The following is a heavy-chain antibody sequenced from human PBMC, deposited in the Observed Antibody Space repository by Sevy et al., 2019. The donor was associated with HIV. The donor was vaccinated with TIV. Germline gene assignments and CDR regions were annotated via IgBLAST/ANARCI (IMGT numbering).Heavy chain of an antibody. J-gene: IGHJ4*02. Sequence: RGSLRLSCEASGFTFNSHAMTWVRQAPGKGLERVSAISGSGDSKYYAGSVKGRVTISRDNSKNIMYLQMTSLGADDTAVYYCTKSSLPYGDYHFDFWGQGTVVSVSS. D-gene: IGHD4-17*01. CDR3: TKSSLPYGDYHFDF. CDR2: ISGSGDSK. V-gene: IGHV3-23*01. CDR1: GFTFNSHA.